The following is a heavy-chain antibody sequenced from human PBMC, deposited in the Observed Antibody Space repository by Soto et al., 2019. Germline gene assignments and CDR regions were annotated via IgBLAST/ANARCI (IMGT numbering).Heavy chain of an antibody. V-gene: IGHV1-18*01. CDR3: ARDIESVPAKHFFCYYAMDV. CDR2: VSADNGHT. J-gene: IGHJ6*02. D-gene: IGHD2-2*01. Sequence: GASVKVSCKXSGFTFSNYGLNWVRQAPGQGLEWMGCVSADNGHTNYAQNLQGRVSMTTDTSTSTAYMELRGLTFDDTAVYYCARDIESVPAKHFFCYYAMDVWGQGTTLTDS. CDR1: GFTFSNYG.